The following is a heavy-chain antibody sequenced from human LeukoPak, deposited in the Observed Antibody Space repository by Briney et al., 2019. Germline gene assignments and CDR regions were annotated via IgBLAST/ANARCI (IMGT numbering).Heavy chain of an antibody. J-gene: IGHJ4*02. CDR3: ASGPVVVIAIGLDY. D-gene: IGHD2-21*01. Sequence: PGGSLRLSCAASGFTFSSYGMHWVRQAPGKGLEWVAFIRYDGSNKYYADSVKGRFTISRDNSKNTLYLQMNSLRAEDTAVYYCASGPVVVIAIGLDYWGQGTLVTVSS. V-gene: IGHV3-30*02. CDR1: GFTFSSYG. CDR2: IRYDGSNK.